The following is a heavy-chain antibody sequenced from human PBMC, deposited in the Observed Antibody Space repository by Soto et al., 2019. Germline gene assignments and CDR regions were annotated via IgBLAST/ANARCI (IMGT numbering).Heavy chain of an antibody. D-gene: IGHD5-12*01. CDR2: MNPNSGNT. Sequence: ASVKVSCKASGYTFTSYDVNWVRQATGQGLEWMGWMNPNSGNTGYAQKFQGRVTMTRNTSISTAYMELSSLRSEDTAVYYCARGRGYRRSLYYSYAAVWGKGTTVPVSS. J-gene: IGHJ6*03. CDR3: ARGRGYRRSLYYSYAAV. CDR1: GYTFTSYD. V-gene: IGHV1-8*01.